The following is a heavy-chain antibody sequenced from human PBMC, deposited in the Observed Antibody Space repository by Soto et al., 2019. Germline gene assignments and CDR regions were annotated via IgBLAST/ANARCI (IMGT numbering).Heavy chain of an antibody. CDR3: AGDIAARVDV. V-gene: IGHV4-34*01. CDR2: INHSGST. D-gene: IGHD6-6*01. J-gene: IGHJ6*02. Sequence: QVQLHQWGAGLLRPSETLSLTCAVYGGSFSAYYWSWIRQPPGKGLEWIGEINHSGSTNSNPSLKSRVTISVDTSKNQLSLKLNSVTAADTAVYYCAGDIAARVDVWGQGTTVTVSS. CDR1: GGSFSAYY.